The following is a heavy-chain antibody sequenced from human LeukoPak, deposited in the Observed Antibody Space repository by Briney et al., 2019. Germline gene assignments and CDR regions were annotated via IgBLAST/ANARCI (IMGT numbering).Heavy chain of an antibody. J-gene: IGHJ5*02. CDR1: GASISSASYY. D-gene: IGHD3-3*01. CDR2: MHYTGST. V-gene: IGHV4-39*07. Sequence: SETLSLTCTASGASISSASYYWAWIRQPPGKGLEWIASMHYTGSTCFNPSLKSRFTISVDTSKNQFSLNLNSVTAADTAVYYCARDPRQGGDFWSATNWFDPWGQGTLVTVSS. CDR3: ARDPRQGGDFWSATNWFDP.